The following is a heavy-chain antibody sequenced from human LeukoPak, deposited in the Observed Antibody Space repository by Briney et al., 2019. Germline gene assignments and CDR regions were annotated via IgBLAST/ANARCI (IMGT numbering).Heavy chain of an antibody. CDR2: ISAYNGRT. V-gene: IGHV1-18*01. CDR3: VRNIVGATGAFDI. CDR1: GYTLTELS. J-gene: IGHJ3*02. D-gene: IGHD1-26*01. Sequence: ASVKVSCKVSGYTLTELSMHWVRQAPGQGLEWMGWISAYNGRTYYAQNLQGRVTMTTDTATSTAYMELSSLRSEDTAVYYCVRNIVGATGAFDIWGQGTMVTVSS.